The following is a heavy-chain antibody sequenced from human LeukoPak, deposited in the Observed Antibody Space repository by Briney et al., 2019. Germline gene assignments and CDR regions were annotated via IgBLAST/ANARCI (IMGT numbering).Heavy chain of an antibody. D-gene: IGHD3-16*02. CDR3: AKDSVGGYEYVWGSYRYRTETNKYGMDV. Sequence: GGSLRLSCAASGFTFSSYSMTWVRQAPGKGLKWVSSISSSSSYIYYADSVKGRFTISRDNAKNSLYLQMNSLRAEDTAVYYCAKDSVGGYEYVWGSYRYRTETNKYGMDVWGQGTTVTVSS. CDR1: GFTFSSYS. J-gene: IGHJ6*02. CDR2: ISSSSSYI. V-gene: IGHV3-21*01.